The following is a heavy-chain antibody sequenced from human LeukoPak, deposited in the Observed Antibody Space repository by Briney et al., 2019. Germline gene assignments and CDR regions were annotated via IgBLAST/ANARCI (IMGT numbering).Heavy chain of an antibody. Sequence: GGSLRLSCAASGFTFSNAWMSWVRQAPGKWLEWVGGITSKTDGGTTDYAAPVKGRFTISRDDSKNTLYLQMNSLKTEDTAVYYCTTSITMTVVARGAFDIWGQGTMVTVSS. V-gene: IGHV3-15*01. CDR3: TTSITMTVVARGAFDI. CDR2: ITSKTDGGTT. D-gene: IGHD3-22*01. J-gene: IGHJ3*02. CDR1: GFTFSNAW.